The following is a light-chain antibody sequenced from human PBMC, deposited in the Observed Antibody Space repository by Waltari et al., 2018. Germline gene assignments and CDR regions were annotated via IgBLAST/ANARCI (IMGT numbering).Light chain of an antibody. V-gene: IGKV1-5*01. CDR2: DAS. CDR3: QQYNSSSG. Sequence: DIQMTQSPSTLSASVGDRVTITCRASQSIDSWLAWYQQKPGKAPKLLIYDASSLERGVPSRFSGSGSGTEFTLTISSLQPDDFATYYCQQYNSSSGFGQGTKVEIK. CDR1: QSIDSW. J-gene: IGKJ1*01.